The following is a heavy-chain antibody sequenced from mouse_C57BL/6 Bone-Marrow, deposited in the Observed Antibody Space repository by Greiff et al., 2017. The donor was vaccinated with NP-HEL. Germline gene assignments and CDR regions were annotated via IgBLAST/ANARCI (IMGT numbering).Heavy chain of an antibody. Sequence: QVQLQQSGAELARPGASVKLSCKASGYTFTSYGISWVKQRTGPGLEWIGEIYPRSGNTYYNEKFKGKATLTADKSSSTAYMELRSLTSEDSAVYFCARSVYYGNFWYFDVWGTGTTVTVSS. CDR3: ARSVYYGNFWYFDV. D-gene: IGHD2-1*01. CDR2: IYPRSGNT. J-gene: IGHJ1*03. CDR1: GYTFTSYG. V-gene: IGHV1-81*01.